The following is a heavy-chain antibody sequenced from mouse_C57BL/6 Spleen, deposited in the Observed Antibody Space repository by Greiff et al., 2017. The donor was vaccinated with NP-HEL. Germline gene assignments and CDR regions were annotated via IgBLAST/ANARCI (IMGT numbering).Heavy chain of an antibody. CDR3: ARLSYDYSWFAY. CDR2: IYPGDGDT. V-gene: IGHV1-82*01. J-gene: IGHJ3*01. D-gene: IGHD2-4*01. Sequence: LVESGPELVKPGASVKISCKASGYAFSSSWMNWVKQRPGKGLEWIGRIYPGDGDTNYNGKFKGKATLTADKSSSTAYMQLSSLTSEDSAVYFCARLSYDYSWFAYWGQGTLVTVSA. CDR1: GYAFSSSW.